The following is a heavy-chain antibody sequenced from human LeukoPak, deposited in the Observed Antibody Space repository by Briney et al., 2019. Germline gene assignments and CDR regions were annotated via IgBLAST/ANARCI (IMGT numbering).Heavy chain of an antibody. J-gene: IGHJ3*02. CDR1: GYTFTGYY. Sequence: ASVKVSCKASGYTFTGYYMHWVRQAPGQGLGWMGWINPNSGGTNYAQKFQGRVTMTRDTSISTAYMELSRLRSDDTAVYYCARDQSYRYYYDSSGYYSGAFDIWGQGTMVTVSS. CDR2: INPNSGGT. V-gene: IGHV1-2*02. CDR3: ARDQSYRYYYDSSGYYSGAFDI. D-gene: IGHD3-22*01.